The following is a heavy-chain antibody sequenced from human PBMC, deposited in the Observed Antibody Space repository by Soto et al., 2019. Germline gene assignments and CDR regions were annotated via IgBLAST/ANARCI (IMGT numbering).Heavy chain of an antibody. J-gene: IGHJ6*02. D-gene: IGHD3-10*01. CDR3: ATGRGVNFYYGMDV. Sequence: EVQLLESGGGLVQPGGSLRLSCAASGFTFSSYAMSCVRQAPGKGLEWVSAISGSGGSTYYADSVKGRFTISRDNSKNTLYLQMNSLRAEDTAVYYCATGRGVNFYYGMDVWGQGTTVTVSS. V-gene: IGHV3-23*01. CDR1: GFTFSSYA. CDR2: ISGSGGST.